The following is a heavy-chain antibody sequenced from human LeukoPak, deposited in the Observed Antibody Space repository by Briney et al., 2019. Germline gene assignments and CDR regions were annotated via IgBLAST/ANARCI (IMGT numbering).Heavy chain of an antibody. Sequence: KSSETLSLTCTVSGGSISDYYWSWIRQSPVRGLEWIGYLYYSGNTNYNPSLKSRLTISRDMAKNQFSLKLSSVTSADTAVYYCARGEYEDLVDNWGQGTPVTVSS. CDR3: ARGEYEDLVDN. V-gene: IGHV4-59*01. CDR1: GGSISDYY. CDR2: LYYSGNT. D-gene: IGHD1-26*01. J-gene: IGHJ4*02.